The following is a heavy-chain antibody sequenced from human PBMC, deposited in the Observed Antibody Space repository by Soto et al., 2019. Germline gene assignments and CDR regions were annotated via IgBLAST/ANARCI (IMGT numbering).Heavy chain of an antibody. CDR2: IIPIFGTA. CDR3: ARDGNSGYVCPGCDAFDI. CDR1: GGTFSSYA. Sequence: VKVSCKASGGTFSSYAISWVRQAPGQGLEWMGGIIPIFGTANYAQKFQGRVTITADESTSTAYMELSSLRSEDTAVYYCARDGNSGYVCPGCDAFDIWGQGTMVTVSS. V-gene: IGHV1-69*01. J-gene: IGHJ3*02. D-gene: IGHD5-12*01.